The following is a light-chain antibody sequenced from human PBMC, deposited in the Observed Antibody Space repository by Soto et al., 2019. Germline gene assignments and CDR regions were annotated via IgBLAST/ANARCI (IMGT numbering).Light chain of an antibody. V-gene: IGLV2-23*02. J-gene: IGLJ1*01. CDR3: CSYAGSTTQTYV. CDR1: HSDVGSYNL. Sequence: QSVLTQPASVSGAALQSSSISCTGTHSDVGSYNLVSWYQQHPGKAPKVIIYEVSERPSGVSDRFSGSKSGNTASLMISGLQAEDEADYYCCSYAGSTTQTYVFGSGTKVTVL. CDR2: EVS.